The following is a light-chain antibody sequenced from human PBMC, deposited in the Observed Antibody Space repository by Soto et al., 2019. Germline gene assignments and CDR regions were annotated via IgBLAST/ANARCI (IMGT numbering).Light chain of an antibody. CDR3: AAWDDSLNGYV. CDR2: SNN. Sequence: HSLLTHPPSAPGTPRQGVTILCSGSSANIGSNTVNCYQQLPGTAPKLLIYSNNQRPSGVPDRFSGSKSGTSASLAISGLQSEDEADFYCAAWDDSLNGYVFGTGTKVTVL. CDR1: SANIGSNT. V-gene: IGLV1-44*01. J-gene: IGLJ1*01.